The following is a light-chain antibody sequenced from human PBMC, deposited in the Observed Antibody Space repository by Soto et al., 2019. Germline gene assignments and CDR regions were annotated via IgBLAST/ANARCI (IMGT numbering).Light chain of an antibody. CDR1: QSISTY. CDR3: QQTYSTLPIT. Sequence: DIQMTQSPSSLPASVGDRVTIACRASQSISTYVNWYQHKPGNAPKLLIYAASILQTGVPSRFSGSGSGTLFTLTISSLQPEDFATYYCQQTYSTLPITFGQGTRLDIK. V-gene: IGKV1-39*01. J-gene: IGKJ5*01. CDR2: AAS.